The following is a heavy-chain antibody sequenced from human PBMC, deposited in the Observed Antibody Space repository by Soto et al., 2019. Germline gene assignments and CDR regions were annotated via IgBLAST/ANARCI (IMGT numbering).Heavy chain of an antibody. CDR3: ARRGYDILTGYHYYFDY. D-gene: IGHD3-9*01. V-gene: IGHV3-11*01. CDR1: GFTFSDYY. Sequence: GSLRLSCAASGFTFSDYYMSWIRQAPGKGLEWVSYISSSGSTIYYADSVKGRFTISRDNAKNSLYLQMNSLRAEDTAMYYCARRGYDILTGYHYYFDYWGQGTLVTVSS. CDR2: ISSSGSTI. J-gene: IGHJ4*02.